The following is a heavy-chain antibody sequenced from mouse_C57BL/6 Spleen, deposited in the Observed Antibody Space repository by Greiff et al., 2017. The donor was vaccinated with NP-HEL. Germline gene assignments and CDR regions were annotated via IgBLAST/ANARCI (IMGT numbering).Heavy chain of an antibody. CDR3: ARPYYYGSSYYFDY. Sequence: QVQLQQSGAELVKPGASVKISCKASGYAFSSYWMNWVKQRPGKGLEWIGQIYPGDGDTNYNGKFKGKATLTADKSSSTAYMPLSSLTSEDSAVYFCARPYYYGSSYYFDYWGQGTTLTVSS. CDR1: GYAFSSYW. CDR2: IYPGDGDT. D-gene: IGHD1-1*01. V-gene: IGHV1-80*01. J-gene: IGHJ2*01.